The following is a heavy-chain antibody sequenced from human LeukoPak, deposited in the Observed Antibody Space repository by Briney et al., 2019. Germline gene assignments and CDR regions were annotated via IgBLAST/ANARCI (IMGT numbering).Heavy chain of an antibody. CDR1: GGSVSSSSYY. J-gene: IGHJ4*02. D-gene: IGHD1-7*01. CDR2: IYYSGST. Sequence: SETLSLTCTVSGGSVSSSSYYWGWIRQPPGKGLEWIGNIYYSGSTYYTPSLKSRDTISVDTSKKQFSLKVSSVTAADTAVYYCAGSRTISDNWGQGTLVTVSS. V-gene: IGHV4-39*01. CDR3: AGSRTISDN.